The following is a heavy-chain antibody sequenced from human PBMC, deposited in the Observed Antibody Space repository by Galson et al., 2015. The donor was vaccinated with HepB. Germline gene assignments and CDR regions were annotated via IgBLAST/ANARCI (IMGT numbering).Heavy chain of an antibody. V-gene: IGHV3-11*01. Sequence: SLRLSCAASRFTFSDYYMSWIRRAPGKGLEWVSYISSSGSTIYNADSVKGRFTISRDNAKNSLCLQMNSLRGEDTPVYYCARTTLGWLDPWRKGTLVTVSS. D-gene: IGHD1-1*01. J-gene: IGHJ5*02. CDR2: ISSSGSTI. CDR1: RFTFSDYY. CDR3: ARTTLGWLDP.